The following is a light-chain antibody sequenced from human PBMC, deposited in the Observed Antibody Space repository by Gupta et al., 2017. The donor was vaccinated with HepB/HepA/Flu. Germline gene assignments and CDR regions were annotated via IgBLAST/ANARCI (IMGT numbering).Light chain of an antibody. V-gene: IGKV1-5*03. Sequence: DIQMTQSPSTLSAFVGDRVSITCRASQSIGSWLAWYQQKPGKAPKLLISKASSLEGGVSSRFSGSGSGTEFTLTISSLQPDDFATYYCQQYNTYSRTFGQGTKVEIK. J-gene: IGKJ1*01. CDR1: QSIGSW. CDR3: QQYNTYSRT. CDR2: KAS.